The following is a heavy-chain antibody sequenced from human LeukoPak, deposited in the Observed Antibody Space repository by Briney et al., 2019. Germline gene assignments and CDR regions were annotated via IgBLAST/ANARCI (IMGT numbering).Heavy chain of an antibody. V-gene: IGHV4-59*01. J-gene: IGHJ4*02. CDR2: INYSGST. CDR3: ARHFRYPCSGGSCYHRFDY. D-gene: IGHD2-15*01. Sequence: PSETLSLTCTVSGDSIRNYYWSWTRQTPGKGLERIGNINYSGSTNYNPSLKSRVTISVDTSKNQFSLKLSAVTAADTAVYYCARHFRYPCSGGSCYHRFDYWGQGTLVTVSS. CDR1: GDSIRNYY.